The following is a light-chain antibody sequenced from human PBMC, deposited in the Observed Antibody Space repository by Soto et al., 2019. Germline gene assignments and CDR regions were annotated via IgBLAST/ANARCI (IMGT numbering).Light chain of an antibody. J-gene: IGKJ1*01. CDR1: QGISSY. V-gene: IGKV1-8*01. Sequence: AIRMTQSPSSLSASTGDRVTSTCRASQGISSYLAWYQQKPGKAPKLLIYAASTLQSGVPSRFSGSASGTDFTLTISCLQSEDFATYYCQQYYSYPRTFGQGTKVEIK. CDR2: AAS. CDR3: QQYYSYPRT.